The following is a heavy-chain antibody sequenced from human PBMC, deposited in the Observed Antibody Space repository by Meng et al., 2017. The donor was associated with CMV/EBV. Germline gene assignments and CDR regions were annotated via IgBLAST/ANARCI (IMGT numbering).Heavy chain of an antibody. D-gene: IGHD3-9*01. V-gene: IGHV4-30-4*08. CDR2: IYYSGST. Sequence: SETLSLTCTVSGGSISSGDYYWSWIRQPPGKGLERIGYIYYSGSTYYNPSLKSRITMSVDPSKNQFSLKLSSVTAADTAVYYCARDSHFDKDAFDIWGQGTMVTVSS. J-gene: IGHJ3*02. CDR1: GGSISSGDYY. CDR3: ARDSHFDKDAFDI.